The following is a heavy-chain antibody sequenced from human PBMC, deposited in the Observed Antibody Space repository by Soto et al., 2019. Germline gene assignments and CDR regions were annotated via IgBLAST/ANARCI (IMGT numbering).Heavy chain of an antibody. CDR1: GFTFSSYG. CDR2: ISYDGSNK. D-gene: IGHD3-22*01. Sequence: QVQLVESGGGVVQPGRSLRLSCAASGFTFSSYGMHWVRQAPGKGLEWVAVISYDGSNKYYADSVKGRFTISRDNSKNTLYLQMNSLRAEDTAVYYCANAMGGYYYDSSGYSSYYGMDVWGQGTTVTVSS. J-gene: IGHJ6*02. CDR3: ANAMGGYYYDSSGYSSYYGMDV. V-gene: IGHV3-30*18.